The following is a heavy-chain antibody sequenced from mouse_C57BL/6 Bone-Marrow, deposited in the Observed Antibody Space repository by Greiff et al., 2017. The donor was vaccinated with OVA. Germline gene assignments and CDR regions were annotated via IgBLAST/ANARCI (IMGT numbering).Heavy chain of an antibody. J-gene: IGHJ3*01. CDR3: ARGGGWFAY. CDR1: GYTFTSYW. Sequence: QVQLKQPGAELVRPGSSVKLSCKASGYTFTSYWMHWVKQRPIQGLEWIGNIDPSDSETHYNQKFKDKATLTVDKSSSTAYMQLCSLTSEDSAVYYCARGGGWFAYWGQGTLVTVSA. V-gene: IGHV1-52*01. CDR2: IDPSDSET.